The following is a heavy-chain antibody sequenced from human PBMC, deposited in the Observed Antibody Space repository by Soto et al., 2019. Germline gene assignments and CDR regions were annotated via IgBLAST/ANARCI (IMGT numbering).Heavy chain of an antibody. CDR2: IYHSGST. Sequence: SETLSLTCAVSGGSISSSNWWSWVRQPPGKGLEWIGEIYHSGSTNYNPSLKSRVTISVDKSKNQFSLKLSSVTAADTAVYYCERLALAAALTRDYWGQGTLVTVSS. V-gene: IGHV4-4*02. D-gene: IGHD6-13*01. CDR1: GGSISSSNW. CDR3: ERLALAAALTRDY. J-gene: IGHJ4*02.